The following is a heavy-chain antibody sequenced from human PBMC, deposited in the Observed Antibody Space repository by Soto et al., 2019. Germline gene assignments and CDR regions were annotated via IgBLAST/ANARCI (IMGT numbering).Heavy chain of an antibody. CDR1: GYTFTSYA. D-gene: IGHD6-19*01. V-gene: IGHV1-3*01. CDR2: INAGNGNT. J-gene: IGHJ4*02. CDR3: ARVRKAGEGFVGY. Sequence: GASVKVSCKASGYTFTSYAMHWVRQAPGQRLEWMGWINAGNGNTKYSQKFQGRVTITRDTSASTAYMELSSLRSEDTAVYYCARVRKAGEGFVGYWGQGTLVTVSS.